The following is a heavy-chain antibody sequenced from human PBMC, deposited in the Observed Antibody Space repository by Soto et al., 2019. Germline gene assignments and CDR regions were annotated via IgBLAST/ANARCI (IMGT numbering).Heavy chain of an antibody. Sequence: GGSLRLSCAASGFTFDDYTMHWVRQAPGKGLEWVSLISWDGGSTYYADSVKGRFTISRDNSKNSLCLQMNSLRTEGTALYYCAKAYDSSGYYWEGYYGMDVWGQGTTVTVSS. J-gene: IGHJ6*02. CDR1: GFTFDDYT. CDR2: ISWDGGST. D-gene: IGHD3-22*01. CDR3: AKAYDSSGYYWEGYYGMDV. V-gene: IGHV3-43*01.